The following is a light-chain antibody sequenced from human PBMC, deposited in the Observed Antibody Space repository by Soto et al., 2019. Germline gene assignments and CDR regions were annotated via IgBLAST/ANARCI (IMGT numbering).Light chain of an antibody. CDR2: RAY. CDR3: QHRGT. CDR1: QSVSSN. J-gene: IGKJ2*02. Sequence: EIVMTQSPATLSVSPGERATLSCRASQSVSSNLAWYQQKPGQAPRLLIYRAYTRATGIPARFSGSGSGTEFTLTISSLKSDDFAVYYCQHRGTFSQGTKLELK. V-gene: IGKV3-15*01.